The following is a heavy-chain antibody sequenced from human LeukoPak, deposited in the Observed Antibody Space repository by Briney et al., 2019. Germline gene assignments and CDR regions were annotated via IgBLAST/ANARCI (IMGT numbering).Heavy chain of an antibody. V-gene: IGHV1-69*01. CDR2: IIPSFGTA. CDR1: VCTFSSCA. CDR3: AREMVVTPRKNWYFDL. D-gene: IGHD4-23*01. J-gene: IGHJ2*01. Sequence: SVTVSFKCSVCTFSSCAISWVRQAPGQGLGWMGGIIPSFGTANYAQKFQGRVTITADESTSTDYMELSSLRSEDTAVYYGAREMVVTPRKNWYFDLWGRGTLVTVSS.